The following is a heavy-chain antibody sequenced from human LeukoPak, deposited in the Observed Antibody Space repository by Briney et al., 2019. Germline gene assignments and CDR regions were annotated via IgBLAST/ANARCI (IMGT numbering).Heavy chain of an antibody. Sequence: PGGSLRLSCAASGFTFSSYSMNWVRQAPGKGLEWVSSISSSSSYIYYADSVKGQFTISRDNAKNSLYLQMNSLRAEDTAVYYCARDHPASYYYGMDVWGQGTTVTVSS. CDR2: ISSSSSYI. CDR1: GFTFSSYS. CDR3: ARDHPASYYYGMDV. D-gene: IGHD2-2*01. V-gene: IGHV3-21*01. J-gene: IGHJ6*02.